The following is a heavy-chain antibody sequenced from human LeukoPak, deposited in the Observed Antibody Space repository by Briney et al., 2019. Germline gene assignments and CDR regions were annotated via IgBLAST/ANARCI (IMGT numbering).Heavy chain of an antibody. Sequence: PGGSLRLSCAASGFTFSSYAMHWVRQAPGKGLEWVAVISYDGSNKYYADSVKGRFTISRDNSKNTLYLQMNSLRAEDTAVYHCARYRSYDSSNWLDPWGQGTLVTVSS. CDR2: ISYDGSNK. CDR1: GFTFSSYA. V-gene: IGHV3-30*01. J-gene: IGHJ5*02. D-gene: IGHD3-22*01. CDR3: ARYRSYDSSNWLDP.